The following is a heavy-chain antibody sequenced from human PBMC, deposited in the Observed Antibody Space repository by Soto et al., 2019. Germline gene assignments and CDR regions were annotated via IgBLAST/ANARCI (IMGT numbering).Heavy chain of an antibody. CDR3: ARDGVLGMDV. J-gene: IGHJ6*02. D-gene: IGHD3-16*01. CDR2: IYYSGST. V-gene: IGHV4-59*01. Sequence: QVQLQESGPGLVKPSETLSLTCTVSGGSISSYYWSWIRQPPGKGLEWIGYIYYSGSTNYNPSLKXXVXIPXDTSKSQFSLKLSSVTAADTAVYYCARDGVLGMDVWGQGTTVTVSS. CDR1: GGSISSYY.